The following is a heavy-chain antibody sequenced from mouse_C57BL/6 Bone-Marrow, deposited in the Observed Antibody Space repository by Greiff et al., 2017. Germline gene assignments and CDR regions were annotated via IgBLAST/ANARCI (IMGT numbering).Heavy chain of an antibody. Sequence: EVQGVESGGGLVKPGGSLKLSCAASGFTFSSYAMSWVRQTPEKRLEWVATISDGGSYTYYPDNVKGRFTISRDNAKNNLYLQMSHLKSEDTAMYYCARDGYFFAYGGQGTRVTVSA. V-gene: IGHV5-4*01. CDR2: ISDGGSYT. D-gene: IGHD2-3*01. CDR1: GFTFSSYA. J-gene: IGHJ3*01. CDR3: ARDGYFFAY.